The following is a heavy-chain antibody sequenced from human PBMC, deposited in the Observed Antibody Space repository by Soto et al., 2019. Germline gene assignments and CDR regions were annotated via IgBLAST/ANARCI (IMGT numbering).Heavy chain of an antibody. D-gene: IGHD6-13*01. CDR3: ARPPDSSSWYVGWFDP. Sequence: GGSLRLSCAASGFTFSSYWMSWVRQAPGKGLEWVANIKQDGSEKYYVDSAKGRFTISRDNAKNSLYLQMNSLRAEDTAVYYCARPPDSSSWYVGWFDPWGQGTLVTVSS. CDR2: IKQDGSEK. CDR1: GFTFSSYW. V-gene: IGHV3-7*01. J-gene: IGHJ5*02.